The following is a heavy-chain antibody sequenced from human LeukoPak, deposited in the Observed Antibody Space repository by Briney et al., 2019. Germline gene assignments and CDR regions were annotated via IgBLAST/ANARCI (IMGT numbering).Heavy chain of an antibody. D-gene: IGHD4/OR15-4a*01. CDR2: ISGSGSTT. CDR3: AKDWTMVTRGGGMDV. V-gene: IGHV3-23*01. Sequence: GGSLRLSCAASGFTFSSNWMHWVRQVPGKGLEWVSVISGSGSTTNSADSVKGRFTISRDNSKNTLFLQMDSLRAEDTALYYCAKDWTMVTRGGGMDVWGQGTTVTVSS. CDR1: GFTFSSNW. J-gene: IGHJ6*02.